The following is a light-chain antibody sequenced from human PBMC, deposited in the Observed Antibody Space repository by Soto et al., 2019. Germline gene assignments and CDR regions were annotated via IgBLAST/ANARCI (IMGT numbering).Light chain of an antibody. CDR2: AAS. J-gene: IGKJ1*01. Sequence: IHYQATLSVSPVEISTLSCRASQSVSSNLAWYQQKPGQAPRLLIYAASTRATGIPARFSGSGSGTDFILTISSLQTEDFPVYYCQQDYLRPQTFCHGGKVDIK. CDR3: QQDYLRPQT. V-gene: IGKV3-15*01. CDR1: QSVSSN.